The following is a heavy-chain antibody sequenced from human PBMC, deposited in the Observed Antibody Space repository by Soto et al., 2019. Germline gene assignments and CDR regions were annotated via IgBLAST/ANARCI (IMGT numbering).Heavy chain of an antibody. V-gene: IGHV1-18*01. CDR2: ISAYNGNT. D-gene: IGHD3-3*01. J-gene: IGHJ6*03. CDR1: GYPFTSYG. CDR3: ARDGPYDFWSGYPSQNYYMDI. Sequence: GAPVKVSCKASGYPFTSYGLSSVRQAPGKRLEWMGWISAYNGNTNYAQKLQGRVTMTTDTSTSTAYMELRSLRSDDTAVHYCARDGPYDFWSGYPSQNYYMDIWGKGTTVTLSS.